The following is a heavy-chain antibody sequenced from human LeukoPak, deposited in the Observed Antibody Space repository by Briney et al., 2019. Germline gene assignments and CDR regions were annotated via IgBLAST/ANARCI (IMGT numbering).Heavy chain of an antibody. Sequence: SGTPSLTCTVSGGSISSSSYYWGWIRQPPGKGLEWIGSIYYSGSTYYNPSLKSRVTISVDTSKNPFSLKLSSVTAADTAVDYCARHGIHYDFWSGSPRAFDIWGQGTMVTVSS. CDR1: GGSISSSSYY. D-gene: IGHD3-3*01. CDR2: IYYSGST. CDR3: ARHGIHYDFWSGSPRAFDI. J-gene: IGHJ3*02. V-gene: IGHV4-39*01.